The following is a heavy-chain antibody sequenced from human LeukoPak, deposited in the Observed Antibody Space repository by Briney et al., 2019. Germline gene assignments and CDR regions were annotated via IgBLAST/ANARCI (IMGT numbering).Heavy chain of an antibody. J-gene: IGHJ4*02. CDR3: AKDFYSNSDVVYYFDY. D-gene: IGHD4-11*01. Sequence: PGGSLRLSCAASGFTFSSYAMSWVRQAPGKGLEWVSAISGSGGSTYYADSVKGRFTISRDNSKNTLYLQMNSLRAEDTAVYYCAKDFYSNSDVVYYFDYWGQGTLVTVSS. V-gene: IGHV3-23*01. CDR2: ISGSGGST. CDR1: GFTFSSYA.